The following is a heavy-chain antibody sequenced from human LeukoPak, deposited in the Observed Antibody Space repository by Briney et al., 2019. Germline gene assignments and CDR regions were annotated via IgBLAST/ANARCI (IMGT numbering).Heavy chain of an antibody. CDR1: GGSISSYY. CDR3: ARAGLGYSYGFDY. D-gene: IGHD5-18*01. Sequence: PSETLSLTCTVSGGSISSYYWSWIRQPAGKGLEWIGRVYTSGGTNYNPSLKSRVTMSVDTSKHQFSLNLSSVTAADTAVYYCARAGLGYSYGFDYWGQGSQVTVSS. V-gene: IGHV4-4*07. J-gene: IGHJ4*02. CDR2: VYTSGGT.